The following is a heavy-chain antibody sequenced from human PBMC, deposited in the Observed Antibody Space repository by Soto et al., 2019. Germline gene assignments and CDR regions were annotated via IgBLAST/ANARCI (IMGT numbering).Heavy chain of an antibody. CDR1: GYSFTSYW. J-gene: IGHJ3*02. CDR2: IYPGDSDT. V-gene: IGHV5-51*01. Sequence: GESLKISCKGSGYSFTSYWIGWVRQMPGKGLEWMGIIYPGDSDTRYSPPFQGQVTISADKSISTAYLQWSSLKASDTAMYYCARTNLGYYYDSSGYPLAFDIWGQGTMVTVSS. D-gene: IGHD3-22*01. CDR3: ARTNLGYYYDSSGYPLAFDI.